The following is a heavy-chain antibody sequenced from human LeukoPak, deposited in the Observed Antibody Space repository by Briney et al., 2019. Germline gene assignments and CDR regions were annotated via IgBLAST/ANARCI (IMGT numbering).Heavy chain of an antibody. D-gene: IGHD3-22*01. J-gene: IGHJ4*02. V-gene: IGHV3-48*03. CDR2: ISSSGSTI. Sequence: GGSLRLSCAASGFTFSSYEMNWVRQAPGKGLEWVSYISSSGSTIYYADSVKGRFTISRDNSKNTLYLQMNSLRAEDTAVYYCARASGYYDSSGYNPFDYWGQGTLVTVSS. CDR3: ARASGYYDSSGYNPFDY. CDR1: GFTFSSYE.